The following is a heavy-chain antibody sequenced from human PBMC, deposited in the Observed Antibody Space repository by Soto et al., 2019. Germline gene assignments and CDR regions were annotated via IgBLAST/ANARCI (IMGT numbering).Heavy chain of an antibody. CDR1: VGTFSSYA. D-gene: IGHD3-3*01. CDR2: IIPIFGTA. Sequence: SVKVSCKASVGTFSSYAISWGRQAPGQGLEWMGGIIPIFGTANYAQKFQGRVTITADESTSTAYMELSSLRSEDTAVYYCATLGITISGVVNKRPYYYGMDVWGQGTTVTVSS. J-gene: IGHJ6*02. V-gene: IGHV1-69*13. CDR3: ATLGITISGVVNKRPYYYGMDV.